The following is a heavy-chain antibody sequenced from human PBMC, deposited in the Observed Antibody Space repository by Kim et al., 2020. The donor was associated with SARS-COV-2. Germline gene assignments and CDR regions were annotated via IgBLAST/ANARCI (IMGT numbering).Heavy chain of an antibody. J-gene: IGHJ3*02. D-gene: IGHD1-1*01. Sequence: GGSLRLSCAASGFTFSSYGMHWVRQAPGKGLEWVAVISYDGSNKYYADSVKGRFTISRDNSKNTLYLQMNSLRAEDTAVYYCAKWTTGTMNAFDIWGQGTMVTVSS. CDR3: AKWTTGTMNAFDI. V-gene: IGHV3-30*18. CDR2: ISYDGSNK. CDR1: GFTFSSYG.